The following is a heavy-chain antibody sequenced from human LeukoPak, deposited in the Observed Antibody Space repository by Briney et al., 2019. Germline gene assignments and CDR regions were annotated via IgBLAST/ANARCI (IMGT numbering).Heavy chain of an antibody. CDR3: ARMGDGYNRRDFDY. CDR2: IHYTGST. D-gene: IGHD5-24*01. Sequence: PSRTLSLTCTVSGGSISSGGHYWNWIRHHPGKGLEWIGYIHYTGSTYYSPSLKSRVTISIDTSKNQFSLKLNSVTAADTAVYYCARMGDGYNRRDFDYWGQGTLVTVSP. CDR1: GGSISSGGHY. J-gene: IGHJ4*02. V-gene: IGHV4-31*03.